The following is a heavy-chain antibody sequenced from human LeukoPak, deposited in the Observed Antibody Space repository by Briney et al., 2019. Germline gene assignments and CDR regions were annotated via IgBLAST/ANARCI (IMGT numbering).Heavy chain of an antibody. CDR3: ARAAYYDILTGSPSDY. CDR2: INTNTGNP. Sequence: ASVKVSCKASGYTFTSYAMNWVRQAPGQGLEWMGWINTNTGNPTYAQGFTGRFVFSLDTSVSTAYLQISSLKAEDTAMYYCARAAYYDILTGSPSDYWGQGTLVTVSS. D-gene: IGHD3-9*01. J-gene: IGHJ4*02. CDR1: GYTFTSYA. V-gene: IGHV7-4-1*02.